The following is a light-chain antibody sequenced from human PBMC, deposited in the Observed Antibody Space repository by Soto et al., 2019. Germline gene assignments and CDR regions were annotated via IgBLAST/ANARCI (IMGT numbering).Light chain of an antibody. CDR1: QSVSNN. V-gene: IGKV3-15*01. Sequence: EIVMTQSPATLSVSPGERATLSCRASQSVSNNLAWYQQKPGQAPRLLIYGASTRATGIPARFSGSGSGTEFTLTISGLHSEDLAVYYCQQYNNWPLFTFGPGTKVGIK. CDR3: QQYNNWPLFT. CDR2: GAS. J-gene: IGKJ3*01.